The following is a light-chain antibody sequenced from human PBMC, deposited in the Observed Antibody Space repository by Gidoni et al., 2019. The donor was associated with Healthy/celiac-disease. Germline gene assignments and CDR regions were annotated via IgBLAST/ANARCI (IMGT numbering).Light chain of an antibody. CDR2: AAS. Sequence: DIQMTQSPSSLSASVGDRVTITCRASQSIISYLTWYQQKPGKAPKLLIYAASSLQSGVPSMYSGSGSVTDFTLTISSLQPEYFATYYCQQSYSTPRTFGGGTKVEIK. CDR3: QQSYSTPRT. J-gene: IGKJ4*01. V-gene: IGKV1-39*01. CDR1: QSIISY.